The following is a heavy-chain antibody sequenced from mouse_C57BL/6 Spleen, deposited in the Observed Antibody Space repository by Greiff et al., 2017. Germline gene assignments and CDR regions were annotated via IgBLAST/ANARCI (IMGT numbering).Heavy chain of an antibody. CDR1: GFSFNTYA. J-gene: IGHJ1*03. D-gene: IGHD2-1*01. CDR3: VNGNYGYFDV. V-gene: IGHV10-1*01. CDR2: IRSKSNNYAT. Sequence: EVQLVESGGGLVQPKGSLKLSCAASGFSFNTYAMNWVRQAPGKGLEWVARIRSKSNNYATYYADSVKDRFTISRDDSESMLYLQMNNLKPEDTAMYYCVNGNYGYFDVWGTGTTVTVSS.